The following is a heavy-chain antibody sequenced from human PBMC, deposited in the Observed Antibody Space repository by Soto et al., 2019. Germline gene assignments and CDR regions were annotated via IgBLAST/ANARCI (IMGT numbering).Heavy chain of an antibody. Sequence: QLQLQESGPGLVKPSETLSLTCTVSGGSISSSSYYWGWIRQPPGKGLDGIGSIFYSGSTYYNPSLKSRITISVDTSKNQFSLKLSSVTAADTAVYYCARHLTYCSAGSCYSDFPYYGMDVWGQGTTVTVSS. CDR1: GGSISSSSYY. V-gene: IGHV4-39*01. CDR3: ARHLTYCSAGSCYSDFPYYGMDV. CDR2: IFYSGST. D-gene: IGHD2-15*01. J-gene: IGHJ6*02.